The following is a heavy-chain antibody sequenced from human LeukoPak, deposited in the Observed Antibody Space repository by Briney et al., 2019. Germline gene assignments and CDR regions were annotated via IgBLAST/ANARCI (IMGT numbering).Heavy chain of an antibody. Sequence: PGGSLRLSCAASGFTFANAWMSWVRQAPGKGLERVGRIKSKTDGETTDHAAPVKGRFTISRDDSKNMLYLQMNSLKSEDTAVYYCTADLPPPRGYDYPFDYWGQGSLVTVSS. D-gene: IGHD5-12*01. V-gene: IGHV3-15*01. CDR3: TADLPPPRGYDYPFDY. CDR1: GFTFANAW. J-gene: IGHJ4*02. CDR2: IKSKTDGETT.